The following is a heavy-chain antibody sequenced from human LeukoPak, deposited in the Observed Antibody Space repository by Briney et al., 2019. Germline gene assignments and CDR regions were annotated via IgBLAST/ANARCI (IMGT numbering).Heavy chain of an antibody. CDR2: INHSGRT. Sequence: SETLSLTCGVYGGSSSGDYWSWIRQPPGQGLEWIGEINHSGRTNYNPSLKSRVTISVDTSKNQFSLKLSSVTAADTAVYCCAKGCIAVAGTGMYYYYGMDVWGQGTTVTVSS. J-gene: IGHJ6*02. CDR1: GGSSSGDY. V-gene: IGHV4-34*01. D-gene: IGHD6-19*01. CDR3: AKGCIAVAGTGMYYYYGMDV.